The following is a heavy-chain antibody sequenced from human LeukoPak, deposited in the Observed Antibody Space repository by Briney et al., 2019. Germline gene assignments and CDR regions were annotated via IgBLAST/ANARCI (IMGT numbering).Heavy chain of an antibody. Sequence: GGSLRLSCAASGFTFSSYAMSWVRQAPGKGLEWVSAISGSGGSTYYADSVKGRFTISRDNSKNTLYLQMNSLRAEDTGVYYCAKDFRNYNDAFDIWGQGTMVTVSS. J-gene: IGHJ3*02. CDR3: AKDFRNYNDAFDI. V-gene: IGHV3-23*01. CDR1: GFTFSSYA. CDR2: ISGSGGST. D-gene: IGHD4-11*01.